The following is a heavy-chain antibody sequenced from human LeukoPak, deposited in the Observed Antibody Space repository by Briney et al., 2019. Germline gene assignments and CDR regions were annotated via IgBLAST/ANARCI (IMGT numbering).Heavy chain of an antibody. CDR3: AKGSAYYYFYYMVV. CDR1: GFRFISYA. CDR2: ISGSGDST. Sequence: GGSLRLSCAASGFRFISYAVSWVRKAPPKGLELVSTISGSGDSTYYADSVKGRFTISRDNAKNTLDLQMNSLSAEDTAVYYCAKGSAYYYFYYMVVCAKETTVTVSS. J-gene: IGHJ6*03. V-gene: IGHV3-23*01.